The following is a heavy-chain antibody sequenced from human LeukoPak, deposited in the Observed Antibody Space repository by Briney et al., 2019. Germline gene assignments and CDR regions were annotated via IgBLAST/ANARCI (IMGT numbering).Heavy chain of an antibody. CDR1: GFTLSSYS. Sequence: PGGSLRLSCAASGFTLSSYSMNWVRQAPGKGLEWVSSISSSSSYIYYADSVKGRFTISRDNAKNSPYLQMNSLRAEDAAVYYCARDPGSIAVAGFIDYWGQGTLVTVSS. CDR3: ARDPGSIAVAGFIDY. V-gene: IGHV3-21*01. J-gene: IGHJ4*02. D-gene: IGHD6-19*01. CDR2: ISSSSSYI.